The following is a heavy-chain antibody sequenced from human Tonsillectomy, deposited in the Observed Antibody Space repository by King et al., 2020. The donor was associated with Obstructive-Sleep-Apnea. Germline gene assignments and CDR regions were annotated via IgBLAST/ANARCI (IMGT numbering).Heavy chain of an antibody. J-gene: IGHJ3*02. CDR2: TRNKANSYTT. Sequence: VQLVESGGGLVQPGGSLRLSCAASGFTFSDHYMDWVRQAPGKGLEWVGRTRNKANSYTTEYAASVKGRFTISRDDSKNSLYLQMNSLKPEDTAVYYCARDGRGSSHRANAFDIWGQGTMVTVSS. CDR3: ARDGRGSSHRANAFDI. D-gene: IGHD1-26*01. V-gene: IGHV3-72*01. CDR1: GFTFSDHY.